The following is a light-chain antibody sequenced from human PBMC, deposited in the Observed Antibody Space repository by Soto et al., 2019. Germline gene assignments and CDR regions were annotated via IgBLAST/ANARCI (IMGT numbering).Light chain of an antibody. J-gene: IGKJ4*01. CDR2: KAS. Sequence: DIQMTQSPSTLSASEGDRVTITCRASQSINNWLAWYQQKPGKAPKLLISKASNLKSGVPSRFSGTGSGTEFTLTISSLQPDDFASYYCQQYASYPFTFGGGTKVEI. CDR3: QQYASYPFT. CDR1: QSINNW. V-gene: IGKV1-5*03.